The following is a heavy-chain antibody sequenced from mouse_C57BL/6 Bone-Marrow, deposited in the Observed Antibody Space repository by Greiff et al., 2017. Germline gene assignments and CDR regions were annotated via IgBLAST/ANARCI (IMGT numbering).Heavy chain of an antibody. CDR3: AIIYGSSRGWYFDV. V-gene: IGHV1-74*01. CDR1: CYTFTSYW. D-gene: IGHD1-1*01. Sequence: QVQLQQPGAELVKPGASVKVSCKASCYTFTSYWLHWVKQRPGQVLEWIGRIHPSDSDTNYNQKFKGKATLTVDKSSSTAYMQLSSLTSEDSAVYYCAIIYGSSRGWYFDVWGTGTTVTVSS. J-gene: IGHJ1*03. CDR2: IHPSDSDT.